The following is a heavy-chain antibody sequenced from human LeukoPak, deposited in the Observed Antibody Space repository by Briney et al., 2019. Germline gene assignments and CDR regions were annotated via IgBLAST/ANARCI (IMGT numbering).Heavy chain of an antibody. J-gene: IGHJ5*02. CDR1: GGTFSSYA. CDR3: AREGDYDILTGYWFDP. D-gene: IGHD3-9*01. Sequence: GASVKVPCKASGGTFSSYAISWVRQAPGQGLEWMGGIIPIFGTANYAQKFQGRVTITADESTSTAYMELSSLRSEDTAVYYCAREGDYDILTGYWFDPWGQGTLVTVSS. CDR2: IIPIFGTA. V-gene: IGHV1-69*13.